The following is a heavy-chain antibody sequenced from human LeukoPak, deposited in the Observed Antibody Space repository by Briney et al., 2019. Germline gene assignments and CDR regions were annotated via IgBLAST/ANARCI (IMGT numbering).Heavy chain of an antibody. CDR3: AKGPKQQLVGSRGHYFDY. V-gene: IGHV3-23*01. CDR1: EFTFSSYA. D-gene: IGHD6-13*01. CDR2: IRGSGGNT. J-gene: IGHJ4*02. Sequence: GGSLRLSCAASEFTFSSYAMTWVRQAPGKGLEWVSLIRGSGGNTYYADSVKGRFTMSRDNSKNTLYLRLNSLRAEDTAVYYCAKGPKQQLVGSRGHYFDYWGQGTLVTVSS.